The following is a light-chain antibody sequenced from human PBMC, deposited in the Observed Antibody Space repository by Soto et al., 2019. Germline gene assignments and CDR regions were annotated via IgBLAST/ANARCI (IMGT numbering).Light chain of an antibody. Sequence: ETVLAQSPGTLSLSPGERATLSCRASQSVSSSYFAWYQQKPGQAPRLLIYGASSRATVIPDRFSGSGSGTDFTLTISRLEPKDFVVYYCQQYGSTPRTFGQGTKLEIK. CDR2: GAS. J-gene: IGKJ1*01. V-gene: IGKV3-20*01. CDR3: QQYGSTPRT. CDR1: QSVSSSY.